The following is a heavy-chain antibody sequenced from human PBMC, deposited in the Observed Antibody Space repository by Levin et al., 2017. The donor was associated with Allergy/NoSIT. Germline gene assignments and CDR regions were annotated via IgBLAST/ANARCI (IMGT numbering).Heavy chain of an antibody. CDR3: ARDGVYDFRSPHYWGYVDL. CDR2: ISGYNGNT. CDR1: GYTFTNYG. D-gene: IGHD3/OR15-3a*01. V-gene: IGHV1-18*01. J-gene: IGHJ5*02. Sequence: ASVKVSCKASGYTFTNYGVSWVRQFPGQGLEWMGWISGYNGNTNYPQNLQGRVTLTIDSSTTTVFMELRGLTSDDTAVYYCARDGVYDFRSPHYWGYVDLWGQGTMVTVSS.